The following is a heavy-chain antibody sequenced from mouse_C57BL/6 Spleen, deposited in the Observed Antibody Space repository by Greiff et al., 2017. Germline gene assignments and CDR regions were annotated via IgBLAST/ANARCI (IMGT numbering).Heavy chain of an antibody. CDR2: IHPNSGST. D-gene: IGHD2-3*01. J-gene: IGHJ4*01. V-gene: IGHV1-64*01. Sequence: VQLQQPGAELVKPGASVKLSCKASGYTFTSYWMHWVKQRPGQGLEWIGMIHPNSGSTNYNEKFKSKATLTVDKSSSTAYMQLSSLTSEDSAVYDCAGLLPLYAMSYWGQGTSVTVSS. CDR1: GYTFTSYW. CDR3: AGLLPLYAMSY.